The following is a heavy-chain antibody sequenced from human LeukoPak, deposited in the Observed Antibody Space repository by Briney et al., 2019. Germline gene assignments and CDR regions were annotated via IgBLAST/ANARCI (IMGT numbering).Heavy chain of an antibody. J-gene: IGHJ6*03. CDR3: ARVLRYCSGGNCYSGGLGYMDV. D-gene: IGHD2-15*01. Sequence: GGSLRLSCAASGFTFSDYNMRWIRQALGKGLEWVSSISRSGSTKYYADSVKGRFTISRDNAKNSLFLQMNSLRAEDTAVYYCARVLRYCSGGNCYSGGLGYMDVWGKGTTVTISS. V-gene: IGHV3-11*01. CDR2: ISRSGSTK. CDR1: GFTFSDYN.